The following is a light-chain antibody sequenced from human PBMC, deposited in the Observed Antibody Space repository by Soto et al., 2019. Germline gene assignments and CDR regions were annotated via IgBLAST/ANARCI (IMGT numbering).Light chain of an antibody. CDR2: DAS. Sequence: EIVLTQSPATLSLSPGERSTLSFRASQSVSSYLAWYQQKPGQAPRLLIYDASNRATGIPARFSGSGSGTDFTLTISSLEPEDFAVYYCQQRSNWPRTFGQGTKVDI. J-gene: IGKJ1*01. CDR3: QQRSNWPRT. V-gene: IGKV3-11*01. CDR1: QSVSSY.